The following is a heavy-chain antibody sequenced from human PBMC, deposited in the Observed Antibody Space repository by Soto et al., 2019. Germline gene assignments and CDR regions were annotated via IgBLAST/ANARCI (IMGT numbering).Heavy chain of an antibody. J-gene: IGHJ4*02. CDR3: ASNSDYRFDF. D-gene: IGHD3-16*01. CDR2: IKPDGSEK. Sequence: GGSLRLSCAASGFPFSSYWMSWVRQAPGKGLEWVANIKPDGSEKFYVDSVKGRFSISRDNAKNSLYLQMNSLRAEDTAVYYCASNSDYRFDFWGQGALVTVSS. V-gene: IGHV3-7*01. CDR1: GFPFSSYW.